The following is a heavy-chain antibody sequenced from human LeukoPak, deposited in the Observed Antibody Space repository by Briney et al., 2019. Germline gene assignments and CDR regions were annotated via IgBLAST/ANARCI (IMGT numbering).Heavy chain of an antibody. D-gene: IGHD6-19*01. J-gene: IGHJ3*02. Sequence: SETLSLTCTVSGGSISSYYWSWIRQPPGKGLEWIGYIYYSGSTNYNPSLKSRVTISADTSKNQFSLKLSSVTAADTAVYYCARVGGIAVAGTDAFDIWGQGAMVTVSS. CDR2: IYYSGST. V-gene: IGHV4-59*01. CDR3: ARVGGIAVAGTDAFDI. CDR1: GGSISSYY.